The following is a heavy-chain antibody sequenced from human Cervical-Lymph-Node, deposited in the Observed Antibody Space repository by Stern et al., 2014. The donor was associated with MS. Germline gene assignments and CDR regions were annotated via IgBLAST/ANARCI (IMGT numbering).Heavy chain of an antibody. J-gene: IGHJ1*01. D-gene: IGHD6-13*01. CDR3: ASQGDHIAAAGTEYFQH. CDR1: GYTFTSYG. V-gene: IGHV1-18*01. Sequence: KNPPASVKVSCKASGYTFTSYGISWVRHAPGQGLEWMGRISAYNGNTNYAQKLQGRVTMTTDTSTSTAYMELRSLRSDDTAVYYCASQGDHIAAAGTEYFQHWGQGTLVTVSS. CDR2: ISAYNGNT.